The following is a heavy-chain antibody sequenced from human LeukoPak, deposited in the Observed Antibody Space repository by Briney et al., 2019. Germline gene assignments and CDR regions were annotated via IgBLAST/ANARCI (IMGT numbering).Heavy chain of an antibody. D-gene: IGHD3-22*01. CDR3: ARRGYYYDSSHYYYFDY. Sequence: ASETLSLTCTVSGVSITSYYWSWIRQPPGKGPEWIGSIYHSGSTNDNPSLKSRVTTSVDTSKNQFSLKLSSVTAADTAVYYCARRGYYYDSSHYYYFDYWGQGTLVTVSS. J-gene: IGHJ4*02. CDR2: IYHSGST. V-gene: IGHV4-59*08. CDR1: GVSITSYY.